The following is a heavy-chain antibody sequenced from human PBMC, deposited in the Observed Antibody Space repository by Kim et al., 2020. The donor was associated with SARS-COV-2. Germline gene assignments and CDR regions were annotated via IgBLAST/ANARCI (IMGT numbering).Heavy chain of an antibody. D-gene: IGHD1-20*01. CDR1: GGSFSGYY. J-gene: IGHJ6*02. Sequence: SETLSHTCAVYGGSFSGYYWSWIRQPPGKGLEWIGEINHSGSTNYNPSLKSRVTISVDTSKNQFSLKLSSVTAADTAVYYCARGHRYHYYYGMDVWGQGTTVTVSS. CDR3: ARGHRYHYYYGMDV. CDR2: INHSGST. V-gene: IGHV4-34*01.